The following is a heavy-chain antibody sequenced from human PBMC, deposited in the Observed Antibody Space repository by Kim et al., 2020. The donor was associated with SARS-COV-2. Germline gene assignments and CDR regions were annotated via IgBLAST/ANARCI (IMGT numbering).Heavy chain of an antibody. V-gene: IGHV1-3*01. CDR3: ARGAAGVSYYTY. D-gene: IGHD1-26*01. Sequence: YSQKVQGRETITRETSAGTAYMEWSSLRSEDTAVYYCARGAAGVSYYTYWGQGTLVTVSS. J-gene: IGHJ4*02.